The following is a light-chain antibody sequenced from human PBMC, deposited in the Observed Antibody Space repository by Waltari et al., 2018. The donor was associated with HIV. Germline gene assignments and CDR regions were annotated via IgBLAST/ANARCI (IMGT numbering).Light chain of an antibody. J-gene: IGKJ4*01. CDR1: GSISGN. Sequence: STRASGSISGNLAGYKQTPGQAPRLLIYGASTRATVIPARFSGSGSGREFTRSIISLQSEDFAVYYCQQYDNWPRSLTFGGGTKVEIK. CDR2: GAS. CDR3: QQYDNWPRSLT. V-gene: IGKV3-15*01.